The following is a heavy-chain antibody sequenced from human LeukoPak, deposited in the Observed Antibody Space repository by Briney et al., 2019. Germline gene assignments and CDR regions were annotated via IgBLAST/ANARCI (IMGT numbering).Heavy chain of an antibody. J-gene: IGHJ4*02. CDR2: IDPSDSYT. V-gene: IGHV5-10-1*01. CDR1: GYSFTCYW. CDR3: ASIGGTYYDILTGSRDFDY. D-gene: IGHD3-9*01. Sequence: GESLKISCKGSGYSFTCYWISWVRQMPGKGLEWMGRIDPSDSYTNYSPSFQGHVTTSADKSISTAYLQWSSLKASDTAMYYCASIGGTYYDILTGSRDFDYWGQGTLVTVSS.